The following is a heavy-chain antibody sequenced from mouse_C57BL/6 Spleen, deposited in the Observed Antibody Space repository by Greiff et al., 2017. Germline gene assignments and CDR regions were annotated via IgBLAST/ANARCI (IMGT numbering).Heavy chain of an antibody. CDR3: ARTTSYYYAMDY. CDR1: GFTFSDYG. J-gene: IGHJ4*01. D-gene: IGHD5-5*01. V-gene: IGHV5-17*01. Sequence: EVMLVESGGGLVKPGVSLKLSCAASGFTFSDYGMHWVRQAPEKGLEWVAYISSGSSTIYYADTVKGRFTISRDNAKNTLFLQMTSLRSEDTAMYYCARTTSYYYAMDYWGQGTSVTVSS. CDR2: ISSGSSTI.